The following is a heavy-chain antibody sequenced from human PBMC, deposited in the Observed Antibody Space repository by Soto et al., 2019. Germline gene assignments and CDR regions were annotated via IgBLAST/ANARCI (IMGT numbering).Heavy chain of an antibody. CDR2: ISSSSSYI. Sequence: GGSLRLSCAASGFTFSSYSMNWVRQAPGKGLEWVSSISSSSSYIYYADSVKGRFTISRDNAKNSLYLQMNSLRAEDTAVYYCAREREDIVVVPAAMRELDYWGQGTLVTVSS. CDR3: AREREDIVVVPAAMRELDY. V-gene: IGHV3-21*01. J-gene: IGHJ4*02. CDR1: GFTFSSYS. D-gene: IGHD2-2*01.